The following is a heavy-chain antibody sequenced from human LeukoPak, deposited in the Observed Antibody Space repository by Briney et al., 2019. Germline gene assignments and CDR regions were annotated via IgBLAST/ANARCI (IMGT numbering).Heavy chain of an antibody. J-gene: IGHJ3*02. CDR3: ARVADSMDAFDI. V-gene: IGHV4-59*01. CDR2: IYYSGST. Sequence: SETLSLTCTVSGGSISSYYWSWIRQPPGKGLEWIGYIYYSGSTNYNPSLKSRVTISVDTSKNQFSLKLSSVTAADTAVYYCARVADSMDAFDIWAKGQWSPSLQ. CDR1: GGSISSYY. D-gene: IGHD6-13*01.